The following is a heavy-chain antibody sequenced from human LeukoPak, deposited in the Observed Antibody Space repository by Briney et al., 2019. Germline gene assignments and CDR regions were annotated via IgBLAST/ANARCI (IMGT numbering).Heavy chain of an antibody. CDR3: VRGYSNYGYAFDM. J-gene: IGHJ3*02. D-gene: IGHD4-11*01. Sequence: PGGSLRLSCAASGFTFSSYSMNWLRQAPGKGLEWVSSISSSSSYIYYADSVKGRFTISRDNAKKSLFLEMNSLRGEDTAVYYCVRGYSNYGYAFDMWGQGTMVTVSS. CDR1: GFTFSSYS. CDR2: ISSSSSYI. V-gene: IGHV3-21*01.